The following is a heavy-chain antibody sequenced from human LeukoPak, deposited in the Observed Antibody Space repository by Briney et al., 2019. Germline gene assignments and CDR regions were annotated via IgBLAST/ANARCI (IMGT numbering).Heavy chain of an antibody. D-gene: IGHD5-24*01. V-gene: IGHV4-34*01. Sequence: SETLSLTCAVYGGSFSGYYWSWIRQPPGKGLEWIVEISHSGSTNYNPSLKSRVTISVDTSKNQFSLKLSSVTAADTAVYYCARAKVTDYYYGMDVWGQGTTVTVSS. J-gene: IGHJ6*02. CDR1: GGSFSGYY. CDR2: ISHSGST. CDR3: ARAKVTDYYYGMDV.